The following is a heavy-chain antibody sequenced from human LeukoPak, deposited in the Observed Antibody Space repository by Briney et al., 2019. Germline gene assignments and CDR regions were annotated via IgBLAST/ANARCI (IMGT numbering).Heavy chain of an antibody. Sequence: GGSLRLSCAASGFTFSSYAIPWVRQAPGKGLEWVAVISKDGKNKFYADSVRGRFTLSRDNSNNTLYLHMDSLRPEDTAVYYCAGVRHTPGVVTTATVRFAFDNWGQGTLVIVSS. V-gene: IGHV3-30*04. CDR2: ISKDGKNK. D-gene: IGHD2-21*02. CDR3: AGVRHTPGVVTTATVRFAFDN. CDR1: GFTFSSYA. J-gene: IGHJ4*02.